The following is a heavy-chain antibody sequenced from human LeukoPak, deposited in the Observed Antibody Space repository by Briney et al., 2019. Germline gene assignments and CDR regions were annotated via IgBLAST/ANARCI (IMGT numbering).Heavy chain of an antibody. V-gene: IGHV3-49*04. Sequence: PGGSLRLSCTASGFAFSDYAMSWVRQAPGKGLEWVGFIRNKANGGTADYAASVKGRFTISRDDSKTIAYLQMNSLKTEDTAVYYCSRAYGTGWLGINDYWGQGALVTVSS. CDR3: SRAYGTGWLGINDY. J-gene: IGHJ4*02. CDR1: GFAFSDYA. CDR2: IRNKANGGTA. D-gene: IGHD6-13*01.